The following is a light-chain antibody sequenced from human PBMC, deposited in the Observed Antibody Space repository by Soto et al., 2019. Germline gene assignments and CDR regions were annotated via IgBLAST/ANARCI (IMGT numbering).Light chain of an antibody. Sequence: DIQMTQSPSSVSASVGDRLTITCRASRDIDSWLAWYQQRPGKPPNLLIYKASTLASGVPSRFSGSGSGTEFTLTINSLQPDDFATYYCQQYHIYSGTFGQGTKVDIK. V-gene: IGKV1-5*03. CDR1: RDIDSW. CDR2: KAS. CDR3: QQYHIYSGT. J-gene: IGKJ1*01.